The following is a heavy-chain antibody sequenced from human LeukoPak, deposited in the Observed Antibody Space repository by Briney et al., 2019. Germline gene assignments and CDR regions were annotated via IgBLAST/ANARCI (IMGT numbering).Heavy chain of an antibody. CDR2: INHSGST. Sequence: PSETLSLTCTVSGGSIISSSFWWGWIRQPPGKGLEWIGEINHSGSTNYNPSLKSRVTISVDTSKNQFSLKLSSVTAADTAVYYCARRSGWYSGSSHLGYWGQGTLVTVSS. CDR3: ARRSGWYSGSSHLGY. J-gene: IGHJ4*02. V-gene: IGHV4-39*07. D-gene: IGHD1-26*01. CDR1: GGSIISSSFW.